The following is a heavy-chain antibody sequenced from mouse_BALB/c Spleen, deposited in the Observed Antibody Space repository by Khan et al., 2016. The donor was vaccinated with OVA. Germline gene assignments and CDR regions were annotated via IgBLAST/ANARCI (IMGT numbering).Heavy chain of an antibody. CDR3: ARDRIDY. CDR2: INPSSGHT. CDR1: GYTFSNYW. J-gene: IGHJ2*01. V-gene: IGHV1-7*01. Sequence: VQLQQSGAELAKPGASVKMSCKASGYTFSNYWIHWVKQRPGQGLEWIGYINPSSGHTYYNQTFNDKATLTTDKSSSTAYMQLSSLTSEDAAVYYCARDRIDYWCQGTTLTVSS.